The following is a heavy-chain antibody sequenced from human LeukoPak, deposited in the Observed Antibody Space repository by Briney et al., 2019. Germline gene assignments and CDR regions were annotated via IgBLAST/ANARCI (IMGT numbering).Heavy chain of an antibody. V-gene: IGHV1-46*01. CDR2: INPSGGST. CDR3: ARDHQPYYYDSSGYSPDHYAFDI. Sequence: ASVKVSCKASGYTFTSYYMHWVRQAPGQGLEWMGIINPSGGSTSYAQKFQGRVTMTRDTSTSTVYMELSSLRSEDTAVYYCARDHQPYYYDSSGYSPDHYAFDIWGQGKMVTVSS. J-gene: IGHJ3*02. CDR1: GYTFTSYY. D-gene: IGHD3-22*01.